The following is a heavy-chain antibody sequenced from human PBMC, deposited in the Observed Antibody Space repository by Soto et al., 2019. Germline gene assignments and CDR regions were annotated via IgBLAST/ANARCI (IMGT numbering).Heavy chain of an antibody. V-gene: IGHV2-5*02. Sequence: SGPKRVNPTQTLTLTGAFAGFSLSTSGVGVGWIRQPPGKALEWLALIYYDDDKRYSPSLKSRLTITKNTSKNQVVLTMTNMDPVDTATYYCAHTPRVDYYDSSGYYLYWGQGTLVTVSS. CDR2: IYYDDDK. J-gene: IGHJ4*02. CDR1: GFSLSTSGVG. D-gene: IGHD3-22*01. CDR3: AHTPRVDYYDSSGYYLY.